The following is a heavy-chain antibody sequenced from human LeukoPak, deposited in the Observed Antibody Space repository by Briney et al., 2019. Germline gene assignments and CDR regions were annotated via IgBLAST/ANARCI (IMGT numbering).Heavy chain of an antibody. CDR2: IYTSGST. CDR1: GGSISSGSYY. Sequence: PSQTLSLTCTVSGGSISSGSYYWSWIRQPAGKGLEWIGRIYTSGSTNYNPSLKSRVTISVDTSKNQFSLKLSSVTAADTAVYYCAREPDHRYSYGLVDYWGQGTLVTVSS. J-gene: IGHJ4*02. D-gene: IGHD5-18*01. V-gene: IGHV4-61*02. CDR3: AREPDHRYSYGLVDY.